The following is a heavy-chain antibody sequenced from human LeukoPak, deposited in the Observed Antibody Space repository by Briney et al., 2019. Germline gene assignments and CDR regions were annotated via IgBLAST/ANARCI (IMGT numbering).Heavy chain of an antibody. CDR2: IIPIFGTA. D-gene: IGHD3-10*01. CDR1: GGTFSSYA. J-gene: IGHJ4*02. Sequence: VASVKVSCMASGGTFSSYAISWVRQAPGQGLEWMGGIIPIFGTANYAQKFQGRVTITADESTSTAYMELSSLRSEDTAVYYCARGLSRGELFREFDYWGQGTLVTVSS. CDR3: ARGLSRGELFREFDY. V-gene: IGHV1-69*13.